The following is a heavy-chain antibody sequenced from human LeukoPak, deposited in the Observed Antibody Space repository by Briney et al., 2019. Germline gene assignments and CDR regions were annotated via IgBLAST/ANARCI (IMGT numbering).Heavy chain of an antibody. Sequence: PGGSLRLSCAASGFTFSNYAMSWIRQAAGKGLEWVSAISGSGGSTYYADSVKGRFTISRDNSKNTLYLQMNSLRAEDTAVYYCAKDHKRSFDLYSYGFLFDYWGQGTLVTVSS. CDR2: ISGSGGST. V-gene: IGHV3-23*01. J-gene: IGHJ4*02. D-gene: IGHD5-18*01. CDR3: AKDHKRSFDLYSYGFLFDY. CDR1: GFTFSNYA.